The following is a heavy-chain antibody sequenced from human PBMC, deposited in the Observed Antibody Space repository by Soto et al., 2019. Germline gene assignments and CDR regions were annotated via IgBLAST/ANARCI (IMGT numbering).Heavy chain of an antibody. D-gene: IGHD3-10*01. J-gene: IGHJ4*02. V-gene: IGHV4-30-4*01. CDR3: ARDRTRYYGSGSYYEFDY. CDR2: IYYSGST. CDR1: GGSISSGDYY. Sequence: SETLSLTCTVSGGSISSGDYYWSWIRQPPGKGLEWIGYIYYSGSTYYNPSLKSRVTISVDTSKNQFSLKLSSVTAADTAVYYCARDRTRYYGSGSYYEFDYRGQGTLVTVSS.